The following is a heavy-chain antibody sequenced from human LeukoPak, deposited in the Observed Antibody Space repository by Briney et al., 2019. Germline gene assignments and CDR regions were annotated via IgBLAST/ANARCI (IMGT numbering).Heavy chain of an antibody. J-gene: IGHJ4*02. V-gene: IGHV3-64*01. Sequence: GGSLRLSCAASGFTFSSYWMSWVRQAPGKGLEYVSAISSNGLDTFYANSVKGRFTISRDNSKNTLYLQMGSLRAEDMAVYYCARAGGYSHEYWGQGTLVTVSS. D-gene: IGHD5-18*01. CDR2: ISSNGLDT. CDR3: ARAGGYSHEY. CDR1: GFTFSSYW.